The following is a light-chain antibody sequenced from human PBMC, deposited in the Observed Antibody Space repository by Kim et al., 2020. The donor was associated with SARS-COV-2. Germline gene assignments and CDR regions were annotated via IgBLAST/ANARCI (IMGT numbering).Light chain of an antibody. J-gene: IGKJ4*01. CDR2: KAS. Sequence: DIQMTQSPSTLSASVGDRVTISCRASQSIRSWLAWYQQRPGRAPKLLISKASSLETGVPSMFSGSGSGTEFTLTISSLQPDDFATYYCEQYFNYPLTFGGGTKVDIK. V-gene: IGKV1-5*03. CDR1: QSIRSW. CDR3: EQYFNYPLT.